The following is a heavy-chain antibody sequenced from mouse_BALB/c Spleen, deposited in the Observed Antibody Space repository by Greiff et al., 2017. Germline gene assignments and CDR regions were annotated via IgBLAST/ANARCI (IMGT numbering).Heavy chain of an antibody. J-gene: IGHJ2*01. Sequence: QVQLKQPGAELVRPGASVKLSCKASGYTFTSYWINWVKQRPGQGLEWIGNIYPSDSYTNYNQKFKDKATLTVDKSSSTAYMQLSSPTSEDSAVYYCTRYYRYDGYYCDYWGQGTTLTVSS. D-gene: IGHD2-14*01. V-gene: IGHV1-69*02. CDR2: IYPSDSYT. CDR1: GYTFTSYW. CDR3: TRYYRYDGYYCDY.